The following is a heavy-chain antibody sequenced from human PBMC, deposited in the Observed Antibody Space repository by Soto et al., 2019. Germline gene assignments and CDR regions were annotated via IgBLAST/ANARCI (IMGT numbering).Heavy chain of an antibody. D-gene: IGHD3-22*01. Sequence: SETLSLTCAVSGGSISSSNWWSWVRQPPGKGLEWIGEIYHSGSTNYNPSLKSRVTISVDKSKNQFSLKLSSVTAADTAVYYCARDPLVGSDLLYYYDSSGPSLYYYGMDVWGQGTTVTVSS. CDR3: ARDPLVGSDLLYYYDSSGPSLYYYGMDV. J-gene: IGHJ6*02. V-gene: IGHV4-4*02. CDR2: IYHSGST. CDR1: GGSISSSNW.